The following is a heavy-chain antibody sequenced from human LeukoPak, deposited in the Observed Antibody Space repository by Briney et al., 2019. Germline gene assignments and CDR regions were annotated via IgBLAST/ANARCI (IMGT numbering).Heavy chain of an antibody. J-gene: IGHJ5*02. CDR1: GFTFDDYA. CDR3: ARGIVVVPAAPNWFDP. D-gene: IGHD2-2*01. V-gene: IGHV3-9*01. CDR2: ISWNSGSI. Sequence: GGSLRLSCAASGFTFDDYAMHWVRQAPGKGLEWVSGISWNSGSIGYADSVKGRFTISRDNAKNTLYLQMNSLRAEDTALYYCARGIVVVPAAPNWFDPWGQGTLVTVSS.